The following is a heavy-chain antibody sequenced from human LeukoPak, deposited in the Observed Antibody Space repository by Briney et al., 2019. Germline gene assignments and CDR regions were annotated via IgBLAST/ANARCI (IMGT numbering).Heavy chain of an antibody. CDR1: GFTFSSYS. Sequence: PGGSLRLSCAASGFTFSSYSMNWVRQAPGKGLEWVSSISSSSSYIYYADSVKGRFTISRDNAKNSLYLQMNSLRAEDTAVYYCARELMVRGVIWFVPSGQGTLVTVSS. CDR3: ARELMVRGVIWFVP. J-gene: IGHJ5*02. V-gene: IGHV3-21*01. D-gene: IGHD3-10*01. CDR2: ISSSSSYI.